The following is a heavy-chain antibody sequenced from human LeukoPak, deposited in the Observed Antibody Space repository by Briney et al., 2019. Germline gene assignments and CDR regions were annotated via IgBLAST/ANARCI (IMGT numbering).Heavy chain of an antibody. J-gene: IGHJ4*02. CDR2: ISGSGGST. Sequence: GGSLRLSCAASGFTFSSYAMSWVRQAPGKGLEWVSAISGSGGSTYYADPVKGRFTISRDNSKNTLYLQMNSLRAEDTAVYYCAKVGYYYGSGSYWCDYWGQGTLVTVSS. CDR3: AKVGYYYGSGSYWCDY. CDR1: GFTFSSYA. D-gene: IGHD3-10*01. V-gene: IGHV3-23*01.